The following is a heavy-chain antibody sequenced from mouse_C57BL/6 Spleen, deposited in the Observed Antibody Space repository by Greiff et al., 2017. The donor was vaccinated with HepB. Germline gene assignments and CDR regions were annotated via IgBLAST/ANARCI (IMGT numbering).Heavy chain of an antibody. D-gene: IGHD1-1*01. Sequence: EVQLVESGTVLARPGASVKMSCKTSGYTFTSYWMHWVKQRPGQGLEWIGAIYPGNSDTSYNQKFKGKAKLTAVTSASTAYMELSSLTNEDSAVYYCTRSDYYGSSPYWYFDVWGTGTTVTVSS. CDR2: IYPGNSDT. J-gene: IGHJ1*03. CDR3: TRSDYYGSSPYWYFDV. V-gene: IGHV1-5*01. CDR1: GYTFTSYW.